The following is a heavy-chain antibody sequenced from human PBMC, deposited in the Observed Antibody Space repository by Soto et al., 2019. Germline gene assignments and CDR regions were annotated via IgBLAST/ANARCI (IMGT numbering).Heavy chain of an antibody. CDR2: ISGGGDTT. D-gene: IGHD2-8*01. J-gene: IGHJ4*02. CDR1: GFTFSSYG. V-gene: IGHV3-23*01. CDR3: PKLRDFVVLPAGILDY. Sequence: EVQLLESGGGLVQPGGSLRLTCAASGFTFSSYGISWIRLSPGKGLEWVSVISGGGDTTYYTPSVKGRFTISRDDFRNTLYLQMNSLRTEDPAIYYCPKLRDFVVLPAGILDYWGPGTLVTVSS.